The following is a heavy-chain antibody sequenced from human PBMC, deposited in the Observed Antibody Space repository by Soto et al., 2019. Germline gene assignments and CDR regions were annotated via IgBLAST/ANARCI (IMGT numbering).Heavy chain of an antibody. CDR2: IYYSGST. Sequence: PSETLSLTCTVSGGSISSYYWSWIRQPPGKGLEWIGYIYYSGSTNYNPSLKSRVTISVDTSKNQFSLKLSSVTAADTAVYYCSRVVTFFGVGIRGYYYYYYMDVWGKGTTVTVSS. D-gene: IGHD3-3*01. V-gene: IGHV4-59*01. CDR3: SRVVTFFGVGIRGYYYYYYMDV. J-gene: IGHJ6*03. CDR1: GGSISSYY.